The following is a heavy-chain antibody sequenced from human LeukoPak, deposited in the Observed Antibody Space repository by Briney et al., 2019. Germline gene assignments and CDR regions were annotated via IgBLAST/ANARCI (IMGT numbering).Heavy chain of an antibody. J-gene: IGHJ4*02. CDR1: GYTFTSYA. Sequence: ASVKVSCKASGYTFTSYAMHWVRQAPGQGLEWMGRLNPNSGGTNYAQKFQGRVTMTRDTSISTAYMELSRLRSDDTAVYYCAREKRIHGSREGPYYFDYWGQGTLVTVSS. D-gene: IGHD1-1*01. CDR2: LNPNSGGT. CDR3: AREKRIHGSREGPYYFDY. V-gene: IGHV1-2*06.